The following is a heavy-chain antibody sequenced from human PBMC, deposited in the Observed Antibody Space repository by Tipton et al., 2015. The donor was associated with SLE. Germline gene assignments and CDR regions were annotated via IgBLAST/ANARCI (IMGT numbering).Heavy chain of an antibody. V-gene: IGHV4-34*01. D-gene: IGHD6-19*01. J-gene: IGHJ4*02. CDR2: INHSGST. CDR3: ARGYSSGWCVY. Sequence: TLSLTCAVYGGSFSGYYWSWIRQPPGKGLEWIGEINHSGSTNYNPSLKSRVTISVDTSKNQFSLKLSSVTAADTAVYYCARGYSSGWCVYWGQGTLVTVSS. CDR1: GGSFSGYY.